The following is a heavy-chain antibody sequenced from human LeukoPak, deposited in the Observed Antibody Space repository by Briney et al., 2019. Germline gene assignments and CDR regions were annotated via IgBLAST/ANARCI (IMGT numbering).Heavy chain of an antibody. CDR3: AKDMYYDSSGPVFDY. D-gene: IGHD3-22*01. Sequence: GGTLNFSWEASGLTFTNNALSWVGKAPGKGWNWVSTISGSGGNTYYADSVKGRFTISRDTSKNTLYLQMNSPRAEDTAVYYCAKDMYYDSSGPVFDYWGQGTLVTVSS. J-gene: IGHJ4*02. CDR1: GLTFTNNA. CDR2: ISGSGGNT. V-gene: IGHV3-23*01.